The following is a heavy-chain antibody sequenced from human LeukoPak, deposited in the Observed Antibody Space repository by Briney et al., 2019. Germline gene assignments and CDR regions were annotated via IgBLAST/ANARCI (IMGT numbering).Heavy chain of an antibody. V-gene: IGHV4-39*02. CDR1: GGSISSGNYY. J-gene: IGHJ4*02. CDR3: ARASYYGSGSYSACYFDY. Sequence: PSETLSLTCTVSGGSISSGNYYWSWIRQPPGKGLEWIGSIYYSGSTYYNPSLKSRVTISVDTSKNHFSLNLSSVTAADTAVYFCARASYYGSGSYSACYFDYWGQGSLVTVSS. CDR2: IYYSGST. D-gene: IGHD3-10*01.